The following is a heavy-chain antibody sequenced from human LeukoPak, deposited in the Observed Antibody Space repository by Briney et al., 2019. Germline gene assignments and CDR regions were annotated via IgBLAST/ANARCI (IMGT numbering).Heavy chain of an antibody. V-gene: IGHV3-74*01. J-gene: IGHJ4*02. D-gene: IGHD6-19*01. CDR1: GSTFTKYW. CDR2: INTDGTVT. Sequence: GGSLRLSCAASGSTFTKYWMLWVRQAPGKGLESVSRINTDGTVTTYADSVKGRFTVSRDNADNTMFLQMNSVRDEDTAVYYCATKQWLAPPPDSWGQGTPVTVSS. CDR3: ATKQWLAPPPDS.